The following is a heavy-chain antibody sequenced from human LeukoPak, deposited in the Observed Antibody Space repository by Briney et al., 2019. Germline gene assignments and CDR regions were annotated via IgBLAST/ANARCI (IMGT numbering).Heavy chain of an antibody. V-gene: IGHV3-53*01. Sequence: QPGGSLRLSCAASGFIVRNNYMSWIRQAPGKRLEWVSVFYSGGGTFYADSVRGRFTISRDNAKNTLYLQMNSLRAEDTAVYYCVYSGNYRFDYWGQGTLVTVSS. J-gene: IGHJ4*02. CDR3: VYSGNYRFDY. D-gene: IGHD1-26*01. CDR1: GFIVRNNY. CDR2: FYSGGGT.